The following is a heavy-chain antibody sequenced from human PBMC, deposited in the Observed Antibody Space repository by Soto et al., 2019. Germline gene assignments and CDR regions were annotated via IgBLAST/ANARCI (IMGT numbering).Heavy chain of an antibody. Sequence: LRLSCAASGFTFSSYGMHWVRQAPGKGLEWVAVISYDGSNKYYADSVKGRFTISRDNSKNTLYLQMNSLRAEDTAVYYCAKSSETHYYYYYGMDVWGQGTTVTVSS. CDR1: GFTFSSYG. J-gene: IGHJ6*02. CDR2: ISYDGSNK. D-gene: IGHD3-3*01. V-gene: IGHV3-30*18. CDR3: AKSSETHYYYYYGMDV.